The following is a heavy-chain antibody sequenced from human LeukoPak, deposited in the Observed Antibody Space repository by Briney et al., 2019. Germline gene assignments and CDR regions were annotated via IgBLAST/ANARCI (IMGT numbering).Heavy chain of an antibody. CDR1: GYTFTSYG. D-gene: IGHD2-2*01. V-gene: IGHV1-18*01. J-gene: IGHJ3*02. Sequence: ASVKVSCKASGYTFTSYGISWVRQAPGQGLEWMGWISAYNGNTNYARKLQGRVTMTTDTSTSTAYMELRSLRSDDTAVYYCAVGVVPAAPDAFDIWGQGTMVTVSS. CDR3: AVGVVPAAPDAFDI. CDR2: ISAYNGNT.